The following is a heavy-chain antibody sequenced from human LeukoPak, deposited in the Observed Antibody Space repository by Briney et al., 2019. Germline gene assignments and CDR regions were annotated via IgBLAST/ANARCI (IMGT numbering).Heavy chain of an antibody. D-gene: IGHD3-22*01. CDR3: ARVSIRGYYYDSSGYYYY. CDR1: GYTFTGYY. Sequence: ASVKVSCKASGYTFTGYYMPWVRQAPGQGREWMGRINPNSGGTNYAQKFQGRVTMTRDTSTSTAYMELSRLRSADTAVYYCARVSIRGYYYDSSGYYYYWGQGALVTVSS. V-gene: IGHV1-2*06. CDR2: INPNSGGT. J-gene: IGHJ4*02.